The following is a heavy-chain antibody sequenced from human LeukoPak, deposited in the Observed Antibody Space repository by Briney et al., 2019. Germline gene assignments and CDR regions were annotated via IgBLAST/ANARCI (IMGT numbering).Heavy chain of an antibody. V-gene: IGHV4-34*01. CDR3: ARDYRTGFDY. J-gene: IGHJ4*02. CDR1: GGSFSGYY. D-gene: IGHD7-27*01. Sequence: SETLSLTCAVYGGSFSGYYWTWIRQPPGKGLEWIGEINHSGSTNYNPSLKSRVTISVDTSKNQFSLKLSSVTAADTAVYYCARDYRTGFDYWGQGTLVTVSS. CDR2: INHSGST.